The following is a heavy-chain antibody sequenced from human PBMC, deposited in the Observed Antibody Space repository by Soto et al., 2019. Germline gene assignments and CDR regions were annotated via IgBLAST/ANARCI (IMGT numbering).Heavy chain of an antibody. J-gene: IGHJ4*02. CDR3: AAIWGGTTRYDY. CDR1: GYTFTSYA. V-gene: IGHV1-3*01. D-gene: IGHD1-7*01. Sequence: GASVKVSCKASGYTFTSYAMHWVRQAPGQRLEWMGWINAGNGNTKYSQKFQEGVTFTRDMSTSTAYMELTSLRSEDTAVYYCAAIWGGTTRYDYWGQGTLVTVSS. CDR2: INAGNGNT.